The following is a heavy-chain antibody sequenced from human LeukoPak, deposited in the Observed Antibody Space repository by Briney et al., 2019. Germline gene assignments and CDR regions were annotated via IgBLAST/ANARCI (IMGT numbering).Heavy chain of an antibody. V-gene: IGHV4-34*01. CDR3: PYYYDSSGYYGY. Sequence: SETLSLTCAVYGGSFSGYYWSWIRQPPGKGLEWIGEINHSGSTNYNPSLKSRVTISVDTSKNQFSLKLSSVTAADTAVYYCPYYYDSSGYYGYWGQGTLVNVSS. J-gene: IGHJ4*02. D-gene: IGHD3-22*01. CDR1: GGSFSGYY. CDR2: INHSGST.